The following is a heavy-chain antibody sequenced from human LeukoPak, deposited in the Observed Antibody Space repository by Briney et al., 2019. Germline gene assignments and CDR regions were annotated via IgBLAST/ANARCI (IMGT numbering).Heavy chain of an antibody. CDR3: ARGGIVVVTDAFDI. D-gene: IGHD3-22*01. Sequence: GGSLRLSCAASGFTFSSYWMSWVRQAPGKGLEWVANIKQDGSEKYYVDTVKGRFTISRDNAKNSLYLQMNSLRAEDTAVYYSARGGIVVVTDAFDIWGQGTMVTVSS. CDR1: GFTFSSYW. CDR2: IKQDGSEK. V-gene: IGHV3-7*01. J-gene: IGHJ3*02.